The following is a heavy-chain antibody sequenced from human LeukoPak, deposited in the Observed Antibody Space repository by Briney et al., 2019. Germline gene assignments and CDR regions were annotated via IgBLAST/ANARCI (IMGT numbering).Heavy chain of an antibody. J-gene: IGHJ4*02. CDR2: IWSDGSNK. CDR3: AKDEDIVVLPAAVPGY. CDR1: GFTFNNFG. D-gene: IGHD2-2*01. V-gene: IGHV3-30*02. Sequence: GGSLRLSCEASGFTFNNFGMHWVRQAPGKGLDWVAFIWSDGSNKYYADSVKGRFTISRDNSKSTLYLRMNSLRAEDTAVYYCAKDEDIVVLPAAVPGYWGQGTLVTVSS.